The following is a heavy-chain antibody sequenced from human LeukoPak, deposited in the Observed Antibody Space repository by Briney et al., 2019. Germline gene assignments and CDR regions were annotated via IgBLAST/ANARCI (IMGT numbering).Heavy chain of an antibody. D-gene: IGHD2-2*02. CDR1: GFTFSSYA. Sequence: GGSLRLSCAASGFTFSSYAMHWVRQAPGKGLEWVSYISSSGSTIYYADSVKGRFTISRDSAKNSLYLQMNSLRAEDTAVYYCARSLACSSTSCYTFHAFDIWGQGTMVTVSS. CDR2: ISSSGSTI. CDR3: ARSLACSSTSCYTFHAFDI. V-gene: IGHV3-48*04. J-gene: IGHJ3*02.